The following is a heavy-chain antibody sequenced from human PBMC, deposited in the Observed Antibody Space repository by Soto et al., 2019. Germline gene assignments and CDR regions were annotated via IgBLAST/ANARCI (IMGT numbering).Heavy chain of an antibody. Sequence: ASVKVCCKASGYTFTSYDINWVRQATGQGLEWMGWMNPNSGNTGYAQMFQGRVTVTRNTSISTAYMELSSLRSEDTAVYYCARGAVISVTMVRGHSSLGAYSGQGTLVTVSS. J-gene: IGHJ4*02. V-gene: IGHV1-8*01. D-gene: IGHD3-10*01. CDR1: GYTFTSYD. CDR2: MNPNSGNT. CDR3: ARGAVISVTMVRGHSSLGAY.